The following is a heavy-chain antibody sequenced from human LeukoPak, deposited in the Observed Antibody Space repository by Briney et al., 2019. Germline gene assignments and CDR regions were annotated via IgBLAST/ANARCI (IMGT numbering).Heavy chain of an antibody. CDR1: GYTFTNYD. CDR3: ARGQAGYCSGGSCKHPVYYFDW. J-gene: IGHJ4*02. CDR2: MNPNRDNT. Sequence: GASVKVSCKASGYTFTNYDISWVRQATGQGLEWMGWMNPNRDNTGYAQKFQGRVTITRNTSISTAYMELSSLRSEDTAVYYYARGQAGYCSGGSCKHPVYYFDWWGQGTLVTVSS. D-gene: IGHD2-15*01. V-gene: IGHV1-8*03.